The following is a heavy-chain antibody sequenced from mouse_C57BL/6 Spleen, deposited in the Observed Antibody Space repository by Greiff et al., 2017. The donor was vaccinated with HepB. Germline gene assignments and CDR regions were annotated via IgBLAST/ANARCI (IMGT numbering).Heavy chain of an antibody. V-gene: IGHV1-82*01. Sequence: QVQLQQSGPELVKPGASVKISCKASGYAFSSSWMNWVKQRPGKGLEWIGRIYPGDGDTNYNGKFKGKATLTADKSSSTAYMQLSSLTSEDSAVYFCARWGTGAMDYWGQGTTVTVS. CDR3: ARWGTGAMDY. CDR2: IYPGDGDT. J-gene: IGHJ4*01. CDR1: GYAFSSSW. D-gene: IGHD3-3*01.